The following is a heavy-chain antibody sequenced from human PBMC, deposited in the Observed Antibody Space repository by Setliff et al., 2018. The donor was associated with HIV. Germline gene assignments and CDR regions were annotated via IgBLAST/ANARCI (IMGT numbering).Heavy chain of an antibody. J-gene: IGHJ4*02. CDR1: GDSISRYY. CDR2: VYHSGTP. V-gene: IGHV4-59*03. Sequence: LSLPFLFSGDSISRYYWSWIRPSPARGLEWIGYVYHSGTPPFNPSLKSRVTMSLDTSRSQLYLNLRSVTEADTGVYYCARVALLNDHILTAPEYVDIWGQGTQVTVSS. D-gene: IGHD2-15*01. CDR3: ARVALLNDHILTAPEYVDI.